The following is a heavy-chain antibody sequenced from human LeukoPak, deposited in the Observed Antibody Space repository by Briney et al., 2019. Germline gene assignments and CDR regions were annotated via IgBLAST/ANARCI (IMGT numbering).Heavy chain of an antibody. CDR2: ISGSGGST. J-gene: IGHJ6*02. CDR1: GFTFSSYA. CDR3: AKDLEAGFWSGYPFYYGMDV. D-gene: IGHD3-3*01. Sequence: PGGSLRLSCAASGFTFSSYAMSWVRQAPGKGLEWVSAISGSGGSTYYADSVKGRFTISRDNSKNTLYLQMNSLRAEDTAVYYCAKDLEAGFWSGYPFYYGMDVWGQGTTVTVSS. V-gene: IGHV3-23*01.